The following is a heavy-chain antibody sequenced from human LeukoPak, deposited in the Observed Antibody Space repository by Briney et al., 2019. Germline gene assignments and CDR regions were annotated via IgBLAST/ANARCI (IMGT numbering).Heavy chain of an antibody. V-gene: IGHV4-34*01. CDR1: GGSFSGYY. CDR2: INHSGST. J-gene: IGHJ1*01. Sequence: SETLSLTCAVYGGSFSGYYWSWIRQPPGKELEWIGEINHSGSTNYNPSLKSRVTISVDTSKNQFSLKLSSVTAADTAVYYCAYSSGYQQQWGQGTLVTVSS. D-gene: IGHD3-22*01. CDR3: AYSSGYQQQ.